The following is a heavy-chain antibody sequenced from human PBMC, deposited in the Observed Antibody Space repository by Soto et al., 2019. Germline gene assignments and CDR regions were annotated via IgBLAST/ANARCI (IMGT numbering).Heavy chain of an antibody. Sequence: EVQLVESGGGLVQPGGSLRLSCAASGFTFSTHSMNWVRQAPGKGLEWISYITSSGVTMYADCVKGRFTISRGNAKNSLYLQMNSLRAEDTAVYFCVGEVGFQLIYWGQGTLVTVSS. CDR3: VGEVGFQLIY. CDR1: GFTFSTHS. J-gene: IGHJ4*02. CDR2: ITSSGVT. V-gene: IGHV3-48*01. D-gene: IGHD2-2*01.